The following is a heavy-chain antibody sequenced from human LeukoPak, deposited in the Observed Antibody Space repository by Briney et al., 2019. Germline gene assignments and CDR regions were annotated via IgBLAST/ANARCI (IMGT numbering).Heavy chain of an antibody. V-gene: IGHV4-39*07. CDR3: ARAQQLYYYYGMDV. Sequence: SETLSLTSTVSGGSTSSISYYWGWIRQPPGKGLDWIGSIYYSGRTYYNQYQKGRVSISVDTSKNQLSVKLSSVTAADTAVYYCARAQQLYYYYGMDVWGLGTTVTVSS. CDR2: IYYSGRT. CDR1: GGSTSSISYY. J-gene: IGHJ6*02. D-gene: IGHD6-13*01.